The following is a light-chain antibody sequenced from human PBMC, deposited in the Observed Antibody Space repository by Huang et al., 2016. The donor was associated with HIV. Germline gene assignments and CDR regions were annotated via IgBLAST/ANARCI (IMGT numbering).Light chain of an antibody. V-gene: IGKV1-8*01. Sequence: AIRMTQSPSSLSASTGDRVNITCRASQDISSYLAWYQQKPGKAPNLLIYAASTLQSGVPSRFSGSGSGTDFTLTISCLQSEDFATYYCQQYYSYPPLTFGGGTKVEIK. J-gene: IGKJ4*01. CDR3: QQYYSYPPLT. CDR1: QDISSY. CDR2: AAS.